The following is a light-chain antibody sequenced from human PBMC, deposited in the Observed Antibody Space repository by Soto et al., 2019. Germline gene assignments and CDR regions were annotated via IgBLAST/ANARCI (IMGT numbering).Light chain of an antibody. Sequence: QSVLTQPASVSGSPGQSITISCTGTSSDVGSYNLVSWYQQHPGKAPKLMIYEGSKRPSGVSNRFSGSKSGNTASLTISGLQAEDEADYYCCSYVGSSTFVFGTGTKHTLL. CDR1: SSDVGSYNL. J-gene: IGLJ1*01. CDR3: CSYVGSSTFV. V-gene: IGLV2-23*01. CDR2: EGS.